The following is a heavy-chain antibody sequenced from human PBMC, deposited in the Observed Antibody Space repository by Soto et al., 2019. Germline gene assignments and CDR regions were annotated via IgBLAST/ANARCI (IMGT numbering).Heavy chain of an antibody. J-gene: IGHJ5*02. CDR1: GGSISSSSYY. CDR2: IYYSGST. D-gene: IGHD6-19*01. V-gene: IGHV4-39*01. Sequence: SETLSLTCTVSGGSISSSSYYWGWIRQPPGKGLEWIGSIYYSGSTYYNPSLKSRVTISVDTSKNQFSLKLSSVTAADTAVYYCARPLMYSSGWYGGHWFDPWGQGTLVTVSS. CDR3: ARPLMYSSGWYGGHWFDP.